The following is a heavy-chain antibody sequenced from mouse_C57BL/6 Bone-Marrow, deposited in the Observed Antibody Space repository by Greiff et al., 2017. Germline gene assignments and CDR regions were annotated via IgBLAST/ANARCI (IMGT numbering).Heavy chain of an antibody. CDR2: IFPGSGST. J-gene: IGHJ4*01. CDR3: ARRGVLRYYYAMDY. CDR1: GYTFTDYY. D-gene: IGHD1-1*01. V-gene: IGHV1-75*01. Sequence: QVQLKQSGPELVKPGASVKISCKASGYTFTDYYINWVKQRPGQGLEWIGWIFPGSGSTYYTEKFKGKATLTVDKSSSTAYMLLSSLTSEDSAVYFCARRGVLRYYYAMDYWGQGTSVTVSS.